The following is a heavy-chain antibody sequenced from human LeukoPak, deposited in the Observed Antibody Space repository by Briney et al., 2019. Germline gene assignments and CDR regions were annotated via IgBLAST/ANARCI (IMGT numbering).Heavy chain of an antibody. V-gene: IGHV5-51*01. CDR1: GYSFTNYW. Sequence: GESLKISCKGSGYSFTNYWIGWVRQMPGKGLEWMGIVFPCDSGTKYSPSFQGQVTISADKSINPVYLQLSSLTASDTAMFYCTRHTDIYASPDYWGQGTLVTVS. J-gene: IGHJ4*02. CDR2: VFPCDSGT. CDR3: TRHTDIYASPDY. D-gene: IGHD3-10*01.